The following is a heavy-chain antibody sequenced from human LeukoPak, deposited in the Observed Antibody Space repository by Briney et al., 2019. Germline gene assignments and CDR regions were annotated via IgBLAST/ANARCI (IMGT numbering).Heavy chain of an antibody. CDR2: GNRGGCET. V-gene: IGHV3-7*03. J-gene: IGHJ6*02. Sequence: GGPLRLSCTASGFALSIHRMTWVRQFPGRGPEWWANGNRGGCETYYLDSVKGRFNISKYKAENSLYLQMNSLRAEDTALYNCARNNGMDVWGQGTTAIVSS. CDR3: ARNNGMDV. CDR1: GFALSIHR.